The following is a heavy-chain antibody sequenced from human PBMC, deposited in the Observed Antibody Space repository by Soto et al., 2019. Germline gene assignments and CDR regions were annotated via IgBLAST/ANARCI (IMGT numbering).Heavy chain of an antibody. CDR3: ARGSPYDCSSTSCYSETDFDY. CDR1: GFTFSSYW. D-gene: IGHD2-2*01. Sequence: GGSLRLSCAASGFTFSSYWMHWVRQAPGKGLVWVSRINSDGSSTSYADSVKGRFTISRDNAKNTLYLQMNSLRAEDTAVYYCARGSPYDCSSTSCYSETDFDYWGQGTLVTVSS. J-gene: IGHJ4*02. CDR2: INSDGSST. V-gene: IGHV3-74*01.